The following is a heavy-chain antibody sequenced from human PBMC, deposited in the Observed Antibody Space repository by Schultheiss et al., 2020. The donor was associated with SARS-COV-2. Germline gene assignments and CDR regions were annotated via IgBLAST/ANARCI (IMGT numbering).Heavy chain of an antibody. Sequence: GGSLRLSCAASGFTFSSYAMHWVRQAPGKGLEWVGFIRSKAYGGTTEYAASVKGRFTISRDDSKSIAYLQMNSLKTEDTAVYYCVRTILLWFGELFDFDYWGQGTLVTVSS. CDR3: VRTILLWFGELFDFDY. CDR1: GFTFSSYA. CDR2: IRSKAYGGTT. J-gene: IGHJ4*02. V-gene: IGHV3-49*04. D-gene: IGHD3-10*01.